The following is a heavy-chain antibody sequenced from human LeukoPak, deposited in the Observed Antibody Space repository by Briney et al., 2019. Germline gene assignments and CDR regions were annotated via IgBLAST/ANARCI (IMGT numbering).Heavy chain of an antibody. D-gene: IGHD1-26*01. CDR2: TSSSSSYI. V-gene: IGHV3-21*01. Sequence: GGSLRLSCAASGFTFSSYSMNWVRQAPGKGLEWVSSTSSSSSYIYYADSVKGRFTISRDNAKNSLYLQMNSLRAEDTAVYYCARDRGSGSTGAFDIWGQGTMVTVSS. CDR1: GFTFSSYS. J-gene: IGHJ3*02. CDR3: ARDRGSGSTGAFDI.